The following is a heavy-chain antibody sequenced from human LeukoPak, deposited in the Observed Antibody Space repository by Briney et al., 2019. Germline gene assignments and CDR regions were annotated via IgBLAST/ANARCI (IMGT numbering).Heavy chain of an antibody. J-gene: IGHJ4*02. CDR3: ARGSGYMLSYFDY. V-gene: IGHV1-2*02. CDR1: GYTFTGYY. Sequence: ASVKVSCKASGYTFTGYYMHWVRQAPGQGLEWMGWINPNSGGTNYAQKFQGRVTMTRDTFISTAYMELSRLRSDDTAVYYCARGSGYMLSYFDYWGQGTLVTVSS. D-gene: IGHD2-8*01. CDR2: INPNSGGT.